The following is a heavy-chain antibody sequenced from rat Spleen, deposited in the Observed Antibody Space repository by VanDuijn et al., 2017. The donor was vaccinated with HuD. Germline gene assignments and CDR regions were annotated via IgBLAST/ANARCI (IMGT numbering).Heavy chain of an antibody. Sequence: EVQLVESDGGLVQPGRSLKLSCAASGFTFSDYYMAWVRQAPTKGLEWVATISYDGSSTYYRDSVKGRFTISRDNARSTLYLQMDSLRSEDTATYYCARKGTYYGYNYYVMDAWGQGASVTVSS. D-gene: IGHD1-9*01. CDR3: ARKGTYYGYNYYVMDA. V-gene: IGHV5-29*01. CDR2: ISYDGSST. J-gene: IGHJ4*01. CDR1: GFTFSDYY.